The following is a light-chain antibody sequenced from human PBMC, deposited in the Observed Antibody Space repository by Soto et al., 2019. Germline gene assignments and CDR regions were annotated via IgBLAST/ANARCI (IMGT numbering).Light chain of an antibody. CDR3: QQYKNWPPEYT. Sequence: EIVMTQSPATLSVSPGERATLSCRASQSVSSNLAWYQQKPGQAPRLLIYGASTRATGIPARFSGSWSGTEFTLTISSLQSEDFVVYYCQQYKNWPPEYTFGQGTKLEIK. CDR1: QSVSSN. J-gene: IGKJ2*01. CDR2: GAS. V-gene: IGKV3-15*01.